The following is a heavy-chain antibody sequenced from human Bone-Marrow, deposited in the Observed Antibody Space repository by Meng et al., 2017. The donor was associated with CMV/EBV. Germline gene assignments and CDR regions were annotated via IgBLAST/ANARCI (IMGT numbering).Heavy chain of an antibody. CDR2: INPNSGGT. Sequence: ASVKVSCKASGYTFTGYYMHWVRQAPGQGLEWMGWINPNSGGTNYAQKFQGRVTMTRDTSISTAYMELSRLRSEDTAVYYCAREGDIVVVPAAARYYYYGMDVWGQGTTVTVSS. D-gene: IGHD2-2*01. CDR1: GYTFTGYY. J-gene: IGHJ6*02. CDR3: AREGDIVVVPAAARYYYYGMDV. V-gene: IGHV1-2*02.